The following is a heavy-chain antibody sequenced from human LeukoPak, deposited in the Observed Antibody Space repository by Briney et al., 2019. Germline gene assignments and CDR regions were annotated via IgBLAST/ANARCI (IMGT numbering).Heavy chain of an antibody. CDR3: ARDEVGVWGSYPH. CDR1: GFTFSSYS. CDR2: ISYDGSNK. Sequence: GGSLRLSCAASGFTFSSYSMHWVRQAPGKGLVGVAVISYDGSNKYYADSVKGRFTISRDNSKNTLYLQMNSLRAEDTAVYYCARDEVGVWGSYPHWGQGTLVTVSS. J-gene: IGHJ4*02. V-gene: IGHV3-30-3*01. D-gene: IGHD3-16*02.